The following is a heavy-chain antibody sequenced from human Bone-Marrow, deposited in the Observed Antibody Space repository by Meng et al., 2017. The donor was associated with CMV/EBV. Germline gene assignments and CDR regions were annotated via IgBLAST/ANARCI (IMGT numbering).Heavy chain of an antibody. CDR1: GFTFSNYA. V-gene: IGHV3-NL1*01. CDR3: ARDSRPNIVVVPAAILDP. Sequence: GGSLRLSCAASGFTFSNYAMHWVRQAPGKGLEWVSVIYSGGSTYYADSVKGRFTISRDNSKNTLYLQMNSLRAEDTAVYYCARDSRPNIVVVPAAILDPWGQGTLVTVSS. D-gene: IGHD2-2*01. CDR2: IYSGGST. J-gene: IGHJ5*02.